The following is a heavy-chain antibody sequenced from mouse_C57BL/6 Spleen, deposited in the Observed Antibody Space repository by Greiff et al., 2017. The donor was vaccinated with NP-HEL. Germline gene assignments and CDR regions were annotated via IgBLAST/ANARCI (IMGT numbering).Heavy chain of an antibody. Sequence: EVNVVESGGDLVKPGGSLKLSCAASGFTFSSYGMSWVRQTPDKRLEWVATISSGGSYTYYPDSVKGRFTISRDNAKNTLYLQMSSLKSEDTAMYYCARHDPRYFDVWGTGTTVTVSS. CDR2: ISSGGSYT. CDR3: ARHDPRYFDV. CDR1: GFTFSSYG. V-gene: IGHV5-6*01. J-gene: IGHJ1*03.